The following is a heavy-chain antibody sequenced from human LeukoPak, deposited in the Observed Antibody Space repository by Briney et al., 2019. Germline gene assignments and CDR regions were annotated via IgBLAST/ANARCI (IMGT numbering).Heavy chain of an antibody. CDR3: ARNHTETSSLNFRNYYYYGMDI. J-gene: IGHJ6*02. CDR1: GGSIRSGDYS. V-gene: IGHV4-31*03. CDR2: IYYSGST. Sequence: SETLSLTCTVSGGSIRSGDYSWNWIRQHPGKGLEWIGYIYYSGSTYYNPSLTRRVTMSVDTSKNQFSLKLSSVTAADTAIYYCARNHTETSSLNFRNYYYYGMDIWGRGTTVIVSS. D-gene: IGHD4-4*01.